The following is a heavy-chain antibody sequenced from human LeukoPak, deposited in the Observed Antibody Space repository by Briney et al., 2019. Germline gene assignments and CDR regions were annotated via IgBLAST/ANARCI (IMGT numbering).Heavy chain of an antibody. Sequence: GGSLRLSCAASGFTFSSYSMNWVRQAPGKGLEWVSSISSSSSYIYYADSVKRRFTISRDNAKNSLYLQMNSLRAEDTAVYYCARDDDTAMGPYYFDYWGQGTLVTVSS. CDR2: ISSSSSYI. J-gene: IGHJ4*02. V-gene: IGHV3-21*01. D-gene: IGHD5-18*01. CDR1: GFTFSSYS. CDR3: ARDDDTAMGPYYFDY.